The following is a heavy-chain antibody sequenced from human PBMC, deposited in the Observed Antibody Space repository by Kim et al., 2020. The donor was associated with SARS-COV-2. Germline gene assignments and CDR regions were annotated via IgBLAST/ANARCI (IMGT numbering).Heavy chain of an antibody. D-gene: IGHD3-22*01. J-gene: IGHJ3*02. CDR1: GYTFTSYY. CDR3: ARELTPDSIAFYSDGLDI. CDR2: IDPSGGST. V-gene: IGHV1-46*01. Sequence: ASVKVSCKASGYTFTSYYMHWVRQAPGQGLEWMGIIDPSGGSTSYAQKFQGRVTMTRDTSTSTVYMELSSLRSEDTAVYYCARELTPDSIAFYSDGLDIWGQGTMVTVSS.